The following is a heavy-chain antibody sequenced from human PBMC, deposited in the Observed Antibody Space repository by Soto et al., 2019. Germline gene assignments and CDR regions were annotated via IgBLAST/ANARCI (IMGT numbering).Heavy chain of an antibody. V-gene: IGHV1-46*01. CDR3: ARGIHVAGGIDY. Sequence: ASVKVSCKASGYTFTSYYMNWVRQAPGQGLEWLGIINPSGGYTNYAQKLQGRVTMTTDTSTSTAYMELRSLRSDDTAVYYCARGIHVAGGIDYWGQGTLVTVSS. CDR1: GYTFTSYY. CDR2: INPSGGYT. D-gene: IGHD3-16*01. J-gene: IGHJ4*02.